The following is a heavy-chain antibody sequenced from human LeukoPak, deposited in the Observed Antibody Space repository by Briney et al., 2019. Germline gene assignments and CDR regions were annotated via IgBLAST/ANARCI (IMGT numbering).Heavy chain of an antibody. CDR1: GFTFSSYW. CDR3: ARGSNLITFGGVIDRF. D-gene: IGHD3-16*02. Sequence: PGGSLRLSCAASGFTFSSYWMHWVRQAPGKGLVWVSRINSDGSSTSYADSVKGRFTISRDNAKNTLYLQMNSLRAEDTAVYYCARGSNLITFGGVIDRFGGQGTLVTVSS. V-gene: IGHV3-74*01. J-gene: IGHJ4*02. CDR2: INSDGSST.